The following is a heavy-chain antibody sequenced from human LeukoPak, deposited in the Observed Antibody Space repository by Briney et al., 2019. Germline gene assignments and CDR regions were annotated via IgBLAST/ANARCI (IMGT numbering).Heavy chain of an antibody. Sequence: VASVKVSCKASGYTFTSYYMHWVRQAPGQGLEWMGLINPSGGSTSYAQKFQGRVTMTRDTSTSTVYMELSSLRSEDTAVYYCARAAFGSSGWYLIGYWGQGTLVTVSS. V-gene: IGHV1-46*01. CDR3: ARAAFGSSGWYLIGY. CDR2: INPSGGST. D-gene: IGHD6-19*01. CDR1: GYTFTSYY. J-gene: IGHJ4*02.